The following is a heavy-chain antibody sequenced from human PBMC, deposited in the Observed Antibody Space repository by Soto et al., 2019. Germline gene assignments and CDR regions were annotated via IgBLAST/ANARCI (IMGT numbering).Heavy chain of an antibody. V-gene: IGHV3-53*01. CDR3: ASWHEREHAYDV. J-gene: IGHJ3*01. Sequence: DVQLEESGGGLIQPGESPRLSCAAFGLTVSGKKYVAWVRQAPGKGLEWVSALYDVDGTYYADSVKGRFTTSRDSSKTTVYLQMNGLRPDDTAVYYCASWHEREHAYDVWGQGTTVTVSS. CDR2: LYDVDGT. CDR1: GLTVSGKKY. D-gene: IGHD1-1*01.